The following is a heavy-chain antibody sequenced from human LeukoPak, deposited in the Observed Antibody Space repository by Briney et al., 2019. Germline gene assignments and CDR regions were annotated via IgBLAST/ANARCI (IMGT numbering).Heavy chain of an antibody. CDR1: GLIFRNYA. Sequence: GGSRRLSCTASGLIFRNYAMTWVRQAPRKGLEWVSTISGDGTETFYADSVKGRFTISRDNSKNTHYLQMSSLRAEDTGIYYCAKGGHYSFFDYWGQGTLVTVSS. J-gene: IGHJ4*02. CDR2: ISGDGTET. D-gene: IGHD4-11*01. CDR3: AKGGHYSFFDY. V-gene: IGHV3-23*01.